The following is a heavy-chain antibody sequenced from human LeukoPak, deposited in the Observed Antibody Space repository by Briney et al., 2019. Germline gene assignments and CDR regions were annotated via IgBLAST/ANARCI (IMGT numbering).Heavy chain of an antibody. D-gene: IGHD6-19*01. CDR3: AVDGRPGYSGEGYVDV. Sequence: GGYVSLSCAASGFTCDDYAMDWDRHAPGKGLEWVLLVSWGDASTSQTDSGKGRFTISRDNSKNFMYLRTNRLRDEDTALYDCAVDGRPGYSGEGYVDVWGKGTTVTVSS. CDR1: GFTCDDYA. J-gene: IGHJ6*03. CDR2: VSWGDAST. V-gene: IGHV3-43D*03.